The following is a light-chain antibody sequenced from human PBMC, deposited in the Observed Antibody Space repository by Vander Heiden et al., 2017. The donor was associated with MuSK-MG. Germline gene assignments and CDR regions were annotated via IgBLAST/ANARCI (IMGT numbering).Light chain of an antibody. CDR1: SSNIGAGYD. Sequence: FLPQPPPWPGPPGQGVTISCTGSSSNIGAGYDVHWYQQLPGTAPKLLIYGNTNRPSGVPDRFSVSKSATSASLAITGLQAEDEADYYCQSYDSSLSGYVIFGGGTKLTVL. V-gene: IGLV1-40*01. CDR3: QSYDSSLSGYVI. J-gene: IGLJ2*01. CDR2: GNT.